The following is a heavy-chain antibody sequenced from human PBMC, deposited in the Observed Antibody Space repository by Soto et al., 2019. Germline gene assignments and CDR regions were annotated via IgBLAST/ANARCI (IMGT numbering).Heavy chain of an antibody. CDR1: GYSFTDYH. Sequence: ASVHVSCKASGYSFTDYHIHWVRQAPGQGLEWLGRINPKSGGTSTAQKFQGWVTMTTDTSISTASMELRSLRSDDTAMYYCGRCRTDSYAMDVWGQGTTVTVSS. CDR3: GRCRTDSYAMDV. V-gene: IGHV1-2*04. J-gene: IGHJ6*02. CDR2: INPKSGGT. D-gene: IGHD1-1*01.